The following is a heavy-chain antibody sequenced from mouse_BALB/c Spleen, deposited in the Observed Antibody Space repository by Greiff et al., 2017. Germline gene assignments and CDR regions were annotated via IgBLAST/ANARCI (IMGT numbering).Heavy chain of an antibody. Sequence: EVQLQQSGAELVKPGASVKLSCTASGFNIKDTYMHWVKQRPEQGLEWIGRIDPANGNTKYDPKFQGKATITADTSSNTAYLQLSSLTSEDTAVYYWASYDYGAAWFAYWGQGTLVTVSA. CDR1: GFNIKDTY. CDR2: IDPANGNT. D-gene: IGHD2-4*01. J-gene: IGHJ3*01. V-gene: IGHV14-3*02. CDR3: ASYDYGAAWFAY.